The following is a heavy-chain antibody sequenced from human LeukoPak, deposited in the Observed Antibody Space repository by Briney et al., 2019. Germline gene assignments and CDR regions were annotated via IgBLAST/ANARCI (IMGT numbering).Heavy chain of an antibody. Sequence: SETLSLTCTVSGGSISSGDYYWSWIRQPPGKGLEWIGYIYYSGSTYYNPSLKSRVTISVDTSKNQFSLKLSSVTAADTAVYYCARGDFWSGIDAFDIWGQGTMVTVSS. V-gene: IGHV4-30-4*08. D-gene: IGHD3-3*01. CDR1: GGSISSGDYY. CDR2: IYYSGST. J-gene: IGHJ3*02. CDR3: ARGDFWSGIDAFDI.